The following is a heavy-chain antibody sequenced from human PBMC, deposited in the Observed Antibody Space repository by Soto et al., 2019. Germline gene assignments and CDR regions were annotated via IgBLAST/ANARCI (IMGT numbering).Heavy chain of an antibody. CDR3: ASGILLWLRGISNGYSG. CDR1: GGTFSTYA. J-gene: IGHJ4*02. V-gene: IGHV1-69*12. Sequence: QVQLVQSGAEVKKPESSVKVSCKAPGGTFSTYAISWVRQAPGQGLEWMGGIIPMFGTANYAQRFQDRFTITAHESTNTAYMELSSLRSEDTAVYFCASGILLWLRGISNGYSGWGEGTLVTVSS. D-gene: IGHD5-12*01. CDR2: IIPMFGTA.